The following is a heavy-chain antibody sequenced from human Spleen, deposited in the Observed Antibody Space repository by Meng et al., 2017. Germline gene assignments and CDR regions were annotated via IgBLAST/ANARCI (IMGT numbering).Heavy chain of an antibody. CDR2: IYHNGNS. CDR1: HYSISTDYY. J-gene: IGHJ4*02. Sequence: GSLRLSCTVSHYSISTDYYWGWIRQSPGKGLEWIGSIYHNGNSYYNPSLKSRVTISVDTSKNQFSLKLSSVTAADTAVYYCATSGEIRYYFDNWGQGTLVTVSS. V-gene: IGHV4-38-2*02. D-gene: IGHD3-10*01. CDR3: ATSGEIRYYFDN.